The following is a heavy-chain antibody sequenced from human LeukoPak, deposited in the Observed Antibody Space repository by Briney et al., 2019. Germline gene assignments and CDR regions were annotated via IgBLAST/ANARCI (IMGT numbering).Heavy chain of an antibody. D-gene: IGHD3-3*01. CDR3: ARAGLDPWLLYTPLDY. CDR2: IKQDGSEK. J-gene: IGHJ4*02. CDR1: GFTFSSYW. V-gene: IGHV3-7*01. Sequence: PGGSLRLSCAASGFTFSSYWMSWVRQAPGKGLEWVANIKQDGSEKYYVYSVKGRFTISRDNAKNSLYLQMNSLRAEDTAVYYCARAGLDPWLLYTPLDYWGQGTLVTVSS.